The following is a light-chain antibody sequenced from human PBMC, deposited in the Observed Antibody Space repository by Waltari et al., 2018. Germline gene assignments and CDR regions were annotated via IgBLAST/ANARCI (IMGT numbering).Light chain of an antibody. CDR1: QSVSSSY. V-gene: IGKV3-20*01. Sequence: EIVLTQSPGTLSLSPGERAALPCRASQSVSSSYLARNQQKPGQAPSLLIYGASSRATGMPDRFSGSGSGTDFTLTISRLGPEDFAVYYCQQYGSSPRTFGQGTKVEIK. CDR2: GAS. J-gene: IGKJ1*01. CDR3: QQYGSSPRT.